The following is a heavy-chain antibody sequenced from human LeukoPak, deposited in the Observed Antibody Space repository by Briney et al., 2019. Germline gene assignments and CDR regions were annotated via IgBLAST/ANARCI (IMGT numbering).Heavy chain of an antibody. Sequence: SETLSLTCTVSGGSINSSSYYWGWIRQPPGKGLEWIGGIYYSGSTYSNPSLKSRVTISLDTSKNQFSLKLNSVTAAVTAVYHCARRAYSSRWWYFDYWGQGGLVTVSS. D-gene: IGHD6-13*01. V-gene: IGHV4-39*01. CDR2: IYYSGST. CDR1: GGSINSSSYY. CDR3: ARRAYSSRWWYFDY. J-gene: IGHJ4*02.